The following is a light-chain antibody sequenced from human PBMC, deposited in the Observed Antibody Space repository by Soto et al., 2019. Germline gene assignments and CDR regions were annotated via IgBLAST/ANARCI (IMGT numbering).Light chain of an antibody. Sequence: QSALTQPPSASGSPGQSVTISCTGTSSDVGGYNYVSWYQQHPGKAPKLMIYEVSKRPSGVPDRFSGSKSGNTASLIVSGLQAEDEADYYCSSYAGSNNSVFGTGTKLTVL. CDR3: SSYAGSNNSV. CDR2: EVS. J-gene: IGLJ1*01. CDR1: SSDVGGYNY. V-gene: IGLV2-8*01.